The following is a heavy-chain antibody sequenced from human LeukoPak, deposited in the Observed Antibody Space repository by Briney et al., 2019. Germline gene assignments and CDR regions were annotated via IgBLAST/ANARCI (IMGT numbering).Heavy chain of an antibody. CDR2: IYYSGST. J-gene: IGHJ4*02. CDR3: ARGPTVDYSNYLDY. V-gene: IGHV4-39*07. D-gene: IGHD4-11*01. Sequence: KTSETLSLTCTVSGGSISSSSYYWGWIRQPPGKGLEWIGSIYYSGSTNYNPSLKSRVTISVDTSKNQFSLKLSSVTAADTAVYYCARGPTVDYSNYLDYWGQGTLVTVSS. CDR1: GGSISSSSYY.